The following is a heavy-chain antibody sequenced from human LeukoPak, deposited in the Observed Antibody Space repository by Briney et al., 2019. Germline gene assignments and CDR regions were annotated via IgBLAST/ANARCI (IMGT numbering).Heavy chain of an antibody. D-gene: IGHD3-10*01. J-gene: IGHJ4*02. V-gene: IGHV1-2*02. CDR2: INPNSGGT. Sequence: ASVKVSCKASGHTLYALQVHLVRQAPGQGLEWMGWINPNSGGTNFAQRYQGRVTMTRDTSVSTAYMELSRLRSDDTAIYYCVRMELLCFWGRGTLVTVSS. CDR1: GHTLYALQ. CDR3: VRMELLCF.